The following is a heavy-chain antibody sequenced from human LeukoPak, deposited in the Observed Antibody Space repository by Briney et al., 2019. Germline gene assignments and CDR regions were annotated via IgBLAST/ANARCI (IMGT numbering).Heavy chain of an antibody. D-gene: IGHD6-13*01. CDR2: ISAYNGNT. CDR3: ARVLGRRNIAAAGDY. Sequence: ASVKVSCKASGYTFTSYGISWVRQAPGQGLEWMGWISAYNGNTNYAQKLQGRVTMTTDTSTSTAYMELRSLRSDDTAVYYCARVLGRRNIAAAGDYWGQGTLVTVSS. J-gene: IGHJ4*02. CDR1: GYTFTSYG. V-gene: IGHV1-18*01.